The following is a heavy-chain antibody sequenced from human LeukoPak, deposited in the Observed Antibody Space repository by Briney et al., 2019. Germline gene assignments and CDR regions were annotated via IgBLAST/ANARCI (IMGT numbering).Heavy chain of an antibody. CDR3: AKDRQPITDFTAFDV. V-gene: IGHV3-9*01. D-gene: IGHD1-20*01. Sequence: GRSLRLSCAASGITFDDYAMHWVRQAPGKGLEWVSGVSWNSGSIGYADSVKGRFTISRDNAKNSLYLQMNSLRGEDTALYYCAKDRQPITDFTAFDVWGQGTMVTVSS. CDR1: GITFDDYA. J-gene: IGHJ3*01. CDR2: VSWNSGSI.